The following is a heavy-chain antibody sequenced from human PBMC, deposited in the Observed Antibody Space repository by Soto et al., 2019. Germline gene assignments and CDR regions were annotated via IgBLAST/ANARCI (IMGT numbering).Heavy chain of an antibody. CDR1: GFSFSDYG. CDR3: ARGAVTGTSLFDY. Sequence: GGSLRLSCAASGFSFSDYGMHWVRQAPGKGLEWISFINKNGFTIYYADSVKGRFTISRDYAKNSLYLQMDSLRHEDTAVYYCARGAVTGTSLFDYWGLGTLVTVSS. V-gene: IGHV3-48*02. J-gene: IGHJ4*02. CDR2: INKNGFTI. D-gene: IGHD6-19*01.